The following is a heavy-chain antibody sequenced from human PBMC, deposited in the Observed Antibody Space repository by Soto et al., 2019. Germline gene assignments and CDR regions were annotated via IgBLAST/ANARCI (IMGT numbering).Heavy chain of an antibody. J-gene: IGHJ5*02. CDR2: ISSSSSYI. V-gene: IGHV3-21*01. CDR1: GFTFSSYS. Sequence: GGSPRLSCAASGFTFSSYSMNWVRQAPGKGLEWVSSISSSSSYIYYADSVKGRFTISRDNAKNSLYLQMNSLRAEDTAVYYWGGDPPRKAPRTYNWLAPWGKGTRVTVS. CDR3: GGDPPRKAPRTYNWLAP.